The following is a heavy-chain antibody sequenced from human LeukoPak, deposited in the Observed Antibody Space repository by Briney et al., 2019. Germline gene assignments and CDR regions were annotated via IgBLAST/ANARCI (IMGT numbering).Heavy chain of an antibody. D-gene: IGHD1-26*01. J-gene: IGHJ4*02. CDR2: INHSGST. V-gene: IGHV4-34*01. Sequence: SETLSLTCAVYGGSFSGYYWSWIRQPPGKGLEWIGEINHSGSTNYNPSLKSRVTISVDTSKNQFSLKLSSVTAADTAVYYCARPWEPTGYWGQGTLVTVSS. CDR3: ARPWEPTGY. CDR1: GGSFSGYY.